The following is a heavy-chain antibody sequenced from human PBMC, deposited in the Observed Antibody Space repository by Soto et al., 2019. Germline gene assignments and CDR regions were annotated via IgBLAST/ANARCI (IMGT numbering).Heavy chain of an antibody. CDR3: ARGGPYYYGMDV. CDR1: GDSITNTDYY. V-gene: IGHV4-30-4*01. J-gene: IGHJ6*02. CDR2: IDYSGST. Sequence: SETLSLTCTVSGDSITNTDYYWNWIRQSPGKGLEWIGSIDYSGSTYYNPSLKSRVIISADTSKNQFSLKLRSVTAADTALYFCARGGPYYYGMDVWGQGTTVTVSS.